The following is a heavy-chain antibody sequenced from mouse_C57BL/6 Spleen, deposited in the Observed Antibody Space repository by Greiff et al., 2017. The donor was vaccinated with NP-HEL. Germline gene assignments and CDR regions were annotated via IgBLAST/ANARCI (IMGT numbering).Heavy chain of an antibody. V-gene: IGHV1-69*01. CDR3: ASTKSYYGSSPLDY. CDR2: IDPSDSYT. J-gene: IGHJ2*01. D-gene: IGHD1-1*01. Sequence: VQLQQPGAELVMPGASVKLSCKASGYTFTSYWMHWVKQRPGQGLEWIGEIDPSDSYTNYNQKFKGKSTLTVDKSSSTAYMQLSSLTSEDSAVYYCASTKSYYGSSPLDYWGKGTTLTVSS. CDR1: GYTFTSYW.